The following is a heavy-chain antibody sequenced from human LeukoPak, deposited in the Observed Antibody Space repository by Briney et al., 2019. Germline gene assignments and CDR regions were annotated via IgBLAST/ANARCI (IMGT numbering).Heavy chain of an antibody. J-gene: IGHJ5*02. CDR2: IIPTFGAA. Sequence: SVKVSCKASRGTFSSYAISWVRQAPGQGLERMGRIIPTFGAANYAQKFQGRVTITTEESPRTGYMEQSRLRAAETAAYTCARGNPGYNWNDVGWFDPWSQGSLVTVSS. V-gene: IGHV1-69*05. CDR1: RGTFSSYA. CDR3: ARGNPGYNWNDVGWFDP. D-gene: IGHD1-20*01.